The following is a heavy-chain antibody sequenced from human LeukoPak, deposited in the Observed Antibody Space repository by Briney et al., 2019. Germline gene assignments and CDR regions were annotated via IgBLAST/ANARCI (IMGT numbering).Heavy chain of an antibody. CDR3: AREWEQQLVLNFGSCFDP. D-gene: IGHD6-13*01. V-gene: IGHV1-2*02. Sequence: ASVKVSCKASVYTFTGYYMHWVRQAPGQGLEWMGWINTNSGGTNYSQKFQGRVTMTRDTSISTAYMELSRLRSDDTAVYYCAREWEQQLVLNFGSCFDPWGQGALVTVSS. CDR1: VYTFTGYY. J-gene: IGHJ5*02. CDR2: INTNSGGT.